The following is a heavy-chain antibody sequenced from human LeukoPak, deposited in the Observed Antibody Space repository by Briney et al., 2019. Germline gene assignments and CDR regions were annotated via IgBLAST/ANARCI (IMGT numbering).Heavy chain of an antibody. Sequence: SQTLSLTCAVSGGSISSGGYSWSWLRQPPGKGLEWIGYIYHSGSTYYNPSLKSRVAISVDRSKNQFSLKLSSVTAADTAVYYCARVGMEDAFDIWGQGTMVTVSS. CDR3: ARVGMEDAFDI. J-gene: IGHJ3*02. V-gene: IGHV4-30-2*01. CDR1: GGSISSGGYS. D-gene: IGHD1-1*01. CDR2: IYHSGST.